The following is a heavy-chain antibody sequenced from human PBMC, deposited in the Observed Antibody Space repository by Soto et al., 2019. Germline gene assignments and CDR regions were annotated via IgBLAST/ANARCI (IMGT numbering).Heavy chain of an antibody. D-gene: IGHD4-17*01. V-gene: IGHV4-61*08. Sequence: PSETLSLTCTVSGGSISSGDYYWSWIRQPPGKGLEWIGDIYYSGNTNYNPSLKSRVTISVDTSKNQFSLKLSSVTAADTAVYYCARSDYGGLCDYWGQGTLVTVSS. CDR3: ARSDYGGLCDY. CDR2: IYYSGNT. J-gene: IGHJ4*02. CDR1: GGSISSGDYY.